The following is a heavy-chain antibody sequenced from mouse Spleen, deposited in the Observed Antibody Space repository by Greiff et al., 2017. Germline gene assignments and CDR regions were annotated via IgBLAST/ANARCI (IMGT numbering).Heavy chain of an antibody. CDR3: TREGSTAWYGDV. D-gene: IGHD5-1*01. J-gene: IGHJ1*01. Sequence: QVQLQQPGAELVRPGASVKLSCKASGYTFTSYWINWVKQRPGQGLEWIGNIYPSDSYTNYNQKFKDKATLTVDKSSSTAYMQLSSPTSEDSAVYYGTREGSTAWYGDVWGAGTTVTVSS. CDR2: IYPSDSYT. V-gene: IGHV1-69*02. CDR1: GYTFTSYW.